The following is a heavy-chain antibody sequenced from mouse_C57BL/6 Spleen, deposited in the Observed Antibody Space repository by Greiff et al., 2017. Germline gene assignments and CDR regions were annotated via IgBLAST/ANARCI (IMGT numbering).Heavy chain of an antibody. CDR1: GFTFSDFY. CDR3: ARGRDYDYDGYAMDY. J-gene: IGHJ4*01. CDR2: SRNKANDYTT. D-gene: IGHD2-4*01. Sequence: EVQGVESGGGLVQSGRSLRLSCATSGFTFSDFYMEWVRQAPGKGLEWIAASRNKANDYTTEYSASVKGRFIVSRDTSQSILYLQMNALGAEDTAIYYCARGRDYDYDGYAMDYWGQGTSVTVSS. V-gene: IGHV7-1*01.